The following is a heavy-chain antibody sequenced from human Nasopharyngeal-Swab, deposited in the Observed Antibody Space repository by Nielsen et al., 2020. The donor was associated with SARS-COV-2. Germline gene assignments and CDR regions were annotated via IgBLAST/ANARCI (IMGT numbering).Heavy chain of an antibody. CDR2: IANDGSGT. J-gene: IGHJ3*02. CDR1: GFSLNIIL. Sequence: GGSLRLSFVASGFSLNIILMHWFRKVPGKGLILVARIANDGSGTSYADSVRGRFTTSRDDTKNTGYIQMNSLIAEDTAVYYCGTVFEIWGQGTMVTVSS. D-gene: IGHD4-17*01. CDR3: GTVFEI. V-gene: IGHV3-74*01.